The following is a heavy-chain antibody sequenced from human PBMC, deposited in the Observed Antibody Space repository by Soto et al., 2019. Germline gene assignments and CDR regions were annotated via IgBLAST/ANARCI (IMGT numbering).Heavy chain of an antibody. D-gene: IGHD1-20*01. Sequence: GESLKISCKGSGYSFTSYWIGWVRQMPGKGLEWMGIIYPGDSDTRYSPSFQGQVTISADKSISTAYLQWSSLKASGTAMYYCARHRGTLKYNWNDGGYYYGMDVWGQGTTVTVSS. V-gene: IGHV5-51*01. J-gene: IGHJ6*02. CDR2: IYPGDSDT. CDR3: ARHRGTLKYNWNDGGYYYGMDV. CDR1: GYSFTSYW.